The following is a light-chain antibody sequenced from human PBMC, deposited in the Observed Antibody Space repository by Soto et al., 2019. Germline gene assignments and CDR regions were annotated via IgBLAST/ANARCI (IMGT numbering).Light chain of an antibody. CDR3: QQYGSSPRT. CDR2: GAS. J-gene: IGKJ1*01. Sequence: ENVLTQSPGTLSLSPGERATLSCRASQSVSSSYLAWYQQKPGEAPRLLIYGASSRATGIPDRFSGSGSGTDFTLTISRLEPEDFAVYYCQQYGSSPRTFGQGTKVEI. V-gene: IGKV3-20*01. CDR1: QSVSSSY.